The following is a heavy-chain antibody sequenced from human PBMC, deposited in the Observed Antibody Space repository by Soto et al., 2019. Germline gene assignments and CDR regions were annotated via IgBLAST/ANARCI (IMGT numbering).Heavy chain of an antibody. Sequence: SGGSLRLSCAASGFTFSSYGMHWVRQAPGKGLEWVAVISYDGSNKYYADSVKGRFTISRDNSKNTLYLQMNSLRAEDTAVYYCAKDPTGDGYIDGYFDYWGQGTLVTVSS. J-gene: IGHJ4*02. CDR2: ISYDGSNK. D-gene: IGHD5-12*01. V-gene: IGHV3-30*18. CDR3: AKDPTGDGYIDGYFDY. CDR1: GFTFSSYG.